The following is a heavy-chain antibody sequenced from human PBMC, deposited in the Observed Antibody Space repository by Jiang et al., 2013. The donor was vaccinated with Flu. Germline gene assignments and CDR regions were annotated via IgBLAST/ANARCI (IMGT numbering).Heavy chain of an antibody. J-gene: IGHJ4*02. D-gene: IGHD1-26*01. CDR3: ARPRGSGSYRVRKYFDY. CDR2: INHSGST. V-gene: IGHV4-34*01. Sequence: KPSETLSLTCAVYGGSFSGYYWSWIRQPPGKGLEWIGEINHSGSTNYNPSLKSRVTISVDASKNQFSLKLSSVTAADTAVYYCARPRGSGSYRVRKYFDYWGQGTLVTVSS. CDR1: GGSFSGYY.